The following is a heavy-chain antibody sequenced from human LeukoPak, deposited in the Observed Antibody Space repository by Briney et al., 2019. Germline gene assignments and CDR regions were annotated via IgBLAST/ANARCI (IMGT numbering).Heavy chain of an antibody. Sequence: PGGSLRLSCAASGFTFSTYWMGWVRQAPGKGLEWVAKIKPDGSEKDHVDSVKGRFTISRDNAKNSLYLQLNSLRAEDTAVYYCARDQVDGYYYDSSGYYHFDYWGQGTLVTVSS. CDR1: GFTFSTYW. CDR3: ARDQVDGYYYDSSGYYHFDY. D-gene: IGHD3-22*01. CDR2: IKPDGSEK. J-gene: IGHJ4*02. V-gene: IGHV3-7*01.